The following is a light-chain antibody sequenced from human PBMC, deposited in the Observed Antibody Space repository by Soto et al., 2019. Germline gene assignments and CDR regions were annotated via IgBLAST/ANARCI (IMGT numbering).Light chain of an antibody. Sequence: QMTQSPSTLSASVGDRVTITCRASQSIASYLNWYQQKPGKAPKFLIYAASSLQSGVPSRFSGSGSGTDFTLTISSLQPEDFATYFCQQSYSTPITFGQGTRLEIK. V-gene: IGKV1-39*01. J-gene: IGKJ5*01. CDR1: QSIASY. CDR3: QQSYSTPIT. CDR2: AAS.